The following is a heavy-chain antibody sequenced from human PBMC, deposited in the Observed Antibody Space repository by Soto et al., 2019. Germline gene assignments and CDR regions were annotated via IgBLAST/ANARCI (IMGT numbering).Heavy chain of an antibody. CDR3: AKDLIIHDYGDYVY. D-gene: IGHD4-17*01. Sequence: PGGSLRLSCAASGFTFSSYGMHWVRQAPDKGLEWVAVISYDGSNKYYADSVKGRFTISRDNSKNTLYLQMNSLRAEDTAVYYCAKDLIIHDYGDYVYWGQGTLVTVSS. CDR1: GFTFSSYG. J-gene: IGHJ4*02. V-gene: IGHV3-30*18. CDR2: ISYDGSNK.